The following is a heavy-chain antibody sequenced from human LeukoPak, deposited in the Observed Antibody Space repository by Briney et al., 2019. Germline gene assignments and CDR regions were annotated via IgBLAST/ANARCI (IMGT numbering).Heavy chain of an antibody. J-gene: IGHJ4*02. CDR1: GGSISSGGYY. CDR3: ARVARYGLRQFFDY. D-gene: IGHD1-1*01. Sequence: SQTLSLTCTVSGGSISSGGYYWSWIRQHPGKGLEWIGYIYYSGSTYYNPSLKSRVTISVDTSKNQFSLKLSSVTAADTAVYYCARVARYGLRQFFDYWGQGTLVTVSS. CDR2: IYYSGST. V-gene: IGHV4-31*03.